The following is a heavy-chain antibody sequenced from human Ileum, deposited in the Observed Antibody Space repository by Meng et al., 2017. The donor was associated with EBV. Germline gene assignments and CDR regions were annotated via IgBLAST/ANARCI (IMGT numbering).Heavy chain of an antibody. CDR3: VYSSSFH. J-gene: IGHJ4*02. CDR1: GFTFSNYY. CDR2: ISSTGSTT. V-gene: IGHV3-11*01. D-gene: IGHD6-13*01. Sequence: VQLVGSGGGLIQPGGSLRLSCAASGFTFSNYYMNWIRQAPGKGLEWVSFISSTGSTTYYADSVKGRFTVSRDNAKNSLFLQMHSLRAEDTAVYYCVYSSSFHWGQGTLVTVSS.